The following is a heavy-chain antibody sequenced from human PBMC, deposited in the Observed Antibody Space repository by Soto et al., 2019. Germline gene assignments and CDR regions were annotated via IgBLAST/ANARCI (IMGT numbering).Heavy chain of an antibody. CDR2: ISYDGTIT. CDR3: ATTRVGPCSSSICFSGIVDGMDV. D-gene: IGHD2-2*01. V-gene: IGHV3-30-3*01. Sequence: LRLSCAASGFTISNYGMHWVRQAPGKGLEWVAVISYDGTITYYADSVKGRFTISRDNSKNTLYLQMNSLRTEDTAVYYCATTRVGPCSSSICFSGIVDGMDVWGQGTTVTGSS. CDR1: GFTISNYG. J-gene: IGHJ6*02.